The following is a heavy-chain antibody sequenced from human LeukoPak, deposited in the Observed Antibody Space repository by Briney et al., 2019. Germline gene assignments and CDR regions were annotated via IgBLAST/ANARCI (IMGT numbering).Heavy chain of an antibody. V-gene: IGHV4-59*11. Sequence: SETLSLTCTVSGGSISSHYWSWIRQPPGKGLEWIGYIYSSGSTNYNPSLRSRVTTSVDTSKNQFFLILSSVTATDTAVYYCARLRDGYSYGGFDYWGQGTLVTVSS. CDR1: GGSISSHY. D-gene: IGHD5-24*01. J-gene: IGHJ4*02. CDR2: IYSSGST. CDR3: ARLRDGYSYGGFDY.